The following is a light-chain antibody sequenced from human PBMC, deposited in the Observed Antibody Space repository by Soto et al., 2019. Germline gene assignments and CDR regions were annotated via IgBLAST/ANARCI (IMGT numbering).Light chain of an antibody. V-gene: IGKV1-39*01. CDR1: QSISYF. J-gene: IGKJ1*01. Sequence: DIQMTQSPSSLTAFVGDRVTITCRASQSISYFLNWFQQKPGKAPKLLIYAASSLQSGVPSRFSASGSGTDFTLTISSLQPEDFATYYCQQSYSTPWTFGQGTKVDIK. CDR3: QQSYSTPWT. CDR2: AAS.